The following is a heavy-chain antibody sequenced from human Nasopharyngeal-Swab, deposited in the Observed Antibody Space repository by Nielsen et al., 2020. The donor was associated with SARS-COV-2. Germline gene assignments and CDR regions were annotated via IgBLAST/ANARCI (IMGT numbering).Heavy chain of an antibody. CDR1: GFSFGDYA. CDR2: ISWNSGYI. D-gene: IGHD5-12*01. V-gene: IGHV3-9*01. J-gene: IGHJ4*02. Sequence: GGSVRRYCAGSGFSFGDYAMHWVRQPPGKGLEWVSGISWNSGYIGHADSVEGRFTISRDNAKNSLYLQMNSLRPEDTALYYCVKDGDSGYDYLGYWGQGTLVTVSS. CDR3: VKDGDSGYDYLGY.